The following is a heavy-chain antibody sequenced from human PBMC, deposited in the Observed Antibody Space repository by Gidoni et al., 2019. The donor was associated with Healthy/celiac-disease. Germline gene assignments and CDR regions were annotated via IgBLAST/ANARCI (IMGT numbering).Heavy chain of an antibody. Sequence: QVQLVESGGGVVPPGRSLRLSCAASGFTFSSYGMHWVRQAPGKGLEWVAVIWYDGSNKYYADSVKGRFTISRDNSKNTLYLQMNSLRAEDTAVYYCARESSRNAFDIWGQGTMVTVSS. CDR2: IWYDGSNK. D-gene: IGHD3-16*02. CDR1: GFTFSSYG. V-gene: IGHV3-33*01. CDR3: ARESSRNAFDI. J-gene: IGHJ3*02.